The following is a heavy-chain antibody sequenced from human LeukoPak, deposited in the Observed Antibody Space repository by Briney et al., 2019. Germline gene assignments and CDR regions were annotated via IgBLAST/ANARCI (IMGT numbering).Heavy chain of an antibody. CDR1: GGTFSSYA. D-gene: IGHD6-19*01. CDR3: ASQLLYKQWLALGYYFDY. J-gene: IGHJ4*02. Sequence: SVKVSCKASGGTFSSYAISWVRQAPGQGLEWMGRIIPILGIANYAQKFQGRVTITADKSTSTAYMELSSLRSEDTAVYYCASQLLYKQWLALGYYFDYWGQGTLVTVSS. V-gene: IGHV1-69*04. CDR2: IIPILGIA.